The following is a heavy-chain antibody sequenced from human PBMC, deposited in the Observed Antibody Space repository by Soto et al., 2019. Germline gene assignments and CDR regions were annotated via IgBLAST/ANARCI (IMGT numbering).Heavy chain of an antibody. J-gene: IGHJ4*02. D-gene: IGHD3-10*01. CDR3: AREVRECYGSLGAELDY. CDR2: ISAYNGNT. Sequence: QVQLVQSGAEVKKPGASVKVSCKASGYTFTSYGISWVRQAPGQGLEWMGWISAYNGNTNYAQKLQGRVTMTTDTTXSXXYMELRSLRSDDTAVYYCAREVRECYGSLGAELDYWGQGTLVTVSS. CDR1: GYTFTSYG. V-gene: IGHV1-18*01.